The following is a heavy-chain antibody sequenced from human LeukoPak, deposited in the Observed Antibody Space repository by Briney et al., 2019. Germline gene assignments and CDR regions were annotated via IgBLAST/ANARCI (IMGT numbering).Heavy chain of an antibody. CDR2: INPNSGNT. J-gene: IGHJ6*02. Sequence: ASVTVSCKASGYTFTGYYMHWVRQAPGQGLEWMGWINPNSGNTGYAQKFQGRVTMTRNTSISTAYMELSSLRSEDTAVYYCARGPLANAKYYDFWSGYWWHPNGMDVWGQGTTVTVSS. CDR1: GYTFTGYY. CDR3: ARGPLANAKYYDFWSGYWWHPNGMDV. D-gene: IGHD3-3*01. V-gene: IGHV1-8*02.